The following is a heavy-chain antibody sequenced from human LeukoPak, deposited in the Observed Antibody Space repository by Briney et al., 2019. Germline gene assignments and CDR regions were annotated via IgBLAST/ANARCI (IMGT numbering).Heavy chain of an antibody. CDR1: GGSISSGGYS. Sequence: PSETLSLTCAVSGGSISSGGYSWSWIRQPPGKGLEWIGYIYHSGSTYYNPSLKSRVTISVDTSKNQFSLKLSSVTAADTAVYYCARQASSSWRTEPYYFDYWGQGTLVTVSS. V-gene: IGHV4-30-2*01. CDR2: IYHSGST. D-gene: IGHD6-13*01. CDR3: ARQASSSWRTEPYYFDY. J-gene: IGHJ4*02.